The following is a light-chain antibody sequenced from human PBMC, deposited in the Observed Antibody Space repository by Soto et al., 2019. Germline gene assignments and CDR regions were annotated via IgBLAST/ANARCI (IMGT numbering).Light chain of an antibody. Sequence: EIVLTQSPATLSLSPGERATLSCRASQSVSSSYLAWYQQKPGQAPRLLIYGVSNRAAGIPNRFSASGSGTDFTLTISRLEPEDFAVYYCQQRSNWPPITFGQGTRLEIK. CDR3: QQRSNWPPIT. CDR2: GVS. CDR1: QSVSSSY. J-gene: IGKJ5*01. V-gene: IGKV3D-20*02.